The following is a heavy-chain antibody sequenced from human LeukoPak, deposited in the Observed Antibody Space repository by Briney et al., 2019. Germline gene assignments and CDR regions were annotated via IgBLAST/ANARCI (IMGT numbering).Heavy chain of an antibody. Sequence: SVKVSCKASGGTFSSYAISWVRQAPGQGLEWMGRIIPIFGTANYAQKFQGRVTITTDESTSTAYMELSSLRSEDTAVYYCARELQRGASEGPWFDPWGQGTLVTVSS. CDR3: ARELQRGASEGPWFDP. D-gene: IGHD1-26*01. J-gene: IGHJ5*02. CDR2: IIPIFGTA. V-gene: IGHV1-69*05. CDR1: GGTFSSYA.